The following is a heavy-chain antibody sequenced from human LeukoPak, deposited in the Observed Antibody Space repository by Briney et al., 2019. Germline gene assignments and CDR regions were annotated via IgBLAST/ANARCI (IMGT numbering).Heavy chain of an antibody. V-gene: IGHV3-9*01. CDR2: INWNSGSI. D-gene: IGHD3-10*01. CDR1: GFNFDDFA. CDR3: ARDPGYYGSLRRFDY. J-gene: IGHJ4*02. Sequence: GGSLRLSCAASGFNFDDFAMHWVRQAPGKGLEWVSGINWNSGSIDYADSVKGRFTISRDNAKNSLYLQMNSPRAEDTALYYCARDPGYYGSLRRFDYWGQGTLVTVSS.